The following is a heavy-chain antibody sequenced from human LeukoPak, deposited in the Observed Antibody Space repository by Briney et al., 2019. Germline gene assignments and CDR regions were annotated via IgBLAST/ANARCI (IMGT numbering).Heavy chain of an antibody. J-gene: IGHJ4*02. V-gene: IGHV1-69*05. CDR1: GGTFSAYA. CDR3: ARGPVYYDSGSYYPLSR. CDR2: IIPMYETT. D-gene: IGHD3-22*01. Sequence: GASVTVSCKASGGTFSAYATSWVRQAPGRGLEWMGGIIPMYETTKYAQNFQGRVTITTDEATNTAYMELTSLRSDDTAVYYCARGPVYYDSGSYYPLSRWGQGTLITVSS.